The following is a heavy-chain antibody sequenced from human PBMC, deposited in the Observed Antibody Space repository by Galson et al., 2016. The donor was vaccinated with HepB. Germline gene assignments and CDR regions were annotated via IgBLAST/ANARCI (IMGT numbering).Heavy chain of an antibody. CDR1: GFTFSTYW. CDR2: IKEDGSER. D-gene: IGHD5-18*01. V-gene: IGHV3-7*01. Sequence: LRLSCAASGFTFSTYWMTWVRQAPGKGLEWVANIKEDGSERYYADSVRGRFTISRDNAKNSLYLQMNSLRAEDAAVYYCAREPGYNYGFTWGYWGQGSLVTVSS. CDR3: AREPGYNYGFTWGY. J-gene: IGHJ4*02.